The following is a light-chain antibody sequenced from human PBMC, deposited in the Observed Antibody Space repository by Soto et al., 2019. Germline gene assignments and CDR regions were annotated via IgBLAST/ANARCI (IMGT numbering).Light chain of an antibody. CDR1: QGIRSY. CDR2: GAS. Sequence: DIQLTQSPSFLSASVGDRVTITCRASQGIRSYLAWCQQRPGKAPELLIYGASTLRPAGPSRFRGSGYSTEFSLTISSLQPEDFATYFFQQLNTFPPSFTFGPGTKLDIK. J-gene: IGKJ3*01. CDR3: QQLNTFPPSFT. V-gene: IGKV1-9*01.